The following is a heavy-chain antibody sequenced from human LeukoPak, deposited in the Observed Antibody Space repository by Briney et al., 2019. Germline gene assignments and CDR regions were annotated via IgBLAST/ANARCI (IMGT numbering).Heavy chain of an antibody. CDR1: GFTFSSNY. Sequence: GGSLRLSCAASGFTFSSNYMSWVRQPPGKGLEWVSVIYSTGSTYYSASVKGRFTISRDNSKSTLYLQMNSLRGEDTAVYYCARGSSSGFELDYWGQGTLVTVSS. CDR2: IYSTGST. D-gene: IGHD6-19*01. J-gene: IGHJ4*02. CDR3: ARGSSSGFELDY. V-gene: IGHV3-53*01.